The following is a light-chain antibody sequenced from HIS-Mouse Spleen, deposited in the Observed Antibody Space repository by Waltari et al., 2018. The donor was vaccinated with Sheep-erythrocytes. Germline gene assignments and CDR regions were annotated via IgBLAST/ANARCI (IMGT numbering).Light chain of an antibody. V-gene: IGLV2-11*01. Sequence: QSALTQPRSVSGSPGQSVTISCTGTSSDVGGYNYVSWYQQHPGKAPKLMIYDFSKRPCGVPARFSGSKSGNPASLTISGLQAEDEADYYCCSYAGSYNHVFATGTKVTVL. CDR1: SSDVGGYNY. J-gene: IGLJ1*01. CDR3: CSYAGSYNHV. CDR2: DFS.